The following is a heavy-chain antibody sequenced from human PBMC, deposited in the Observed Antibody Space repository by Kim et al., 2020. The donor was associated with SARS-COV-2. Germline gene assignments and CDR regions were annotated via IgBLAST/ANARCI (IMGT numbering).Heavy chain of an antibody. CDR1: GFTFSSYA. CDR3: AKDNAYSYGHRRGTGYFDY. Sequence: GGSLRLSCAASGFTFSSYAMSWVRQAPGKGLEWVSAISGSGGSTYYADSVKGRFTISRDNSKNTLYLQMNSLRAEDTAVYYCAKDNAYSYGHRRGTGYFDYWGQGTLVTVSS. CDR2: ISGSGGST. D-gene: IGHD5-18*01. J-gene: IGHJ4*02. V-gene: IGHV3-23*01.